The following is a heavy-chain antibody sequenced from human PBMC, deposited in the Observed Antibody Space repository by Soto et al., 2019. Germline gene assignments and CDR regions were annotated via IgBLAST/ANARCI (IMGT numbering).Heavy chain of an antibody. D-gene: IGHD5-18*01. CDR1: GFTFSSYW. Sequence: EVQLVESGGGLVQPGGSLRLSCAAPGFTFSSYWMSWVRQAPGKGLEWVANIKQDGSEKYYVDSVKGRFTISRDNAKNSLYLQMNSLRAEDTAVYYCAREGSYGPFDYWGQGTLVTVSS. J-gene: IGHJ4*02. CDR3: AREGSYGPFDY. V-gene: IGHV3-7*01. CDR2: IKQDGSEK.